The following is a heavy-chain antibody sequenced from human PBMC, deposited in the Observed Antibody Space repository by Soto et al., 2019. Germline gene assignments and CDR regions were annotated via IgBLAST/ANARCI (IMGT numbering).Heavy chain of an antibody. CDR1: GGSISSGGYY. CDR3: ASSRIFGVVTSELSFDY. J-gene: IGHJ4*02. CDR2: IYYSGST. V-gene: IGHV4-31*03. Sequence: SETLSLTCTVSGGSISSGGYYWSWIRQHPGKGLEWIGYIYYSGSTYYNPSLKSRVTISVDTSKNQFSLKLSSVTAADTAVYYCASSRIFGVVTSELSFDYWGQGTLVTVS. D-gene: IGHD3-3*01.